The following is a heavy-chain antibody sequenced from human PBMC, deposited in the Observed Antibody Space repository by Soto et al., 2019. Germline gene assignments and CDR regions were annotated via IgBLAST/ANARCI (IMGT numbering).Heavy chain of an antibody. J-gene: IGHJ6*02. Sequence: SENLALTCTGPGCSSSRYYLILVRQPPGKGLEWIEYIYYSESTNYNPSLKSRVTISVDTSKNQFSLKLSSVTAADTAVYYCARHSMVRENYYYYGMDVWGQGTTVTVSS. CDR3: ARHSMVRENYYYYGMDV. D-gene: IGHD3-10*01. V-gene: IGHV4-59*08. CDR2: IYYSEST. CDR1: GCSSSRYY.